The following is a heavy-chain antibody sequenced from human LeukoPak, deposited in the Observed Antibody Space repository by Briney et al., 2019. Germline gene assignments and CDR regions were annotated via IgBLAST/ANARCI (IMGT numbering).Heavy chain of an antibody. CDR2: TYYSGST. CDR1: GDSVSGYY. V-gene: IGHV4-59*02. Sequence: SETLSLTCTVSGDSVSGYYWSWIRQPPGKGLEWIGYTYYSGSTNYNPSLKSRVTMSVDTSKNQFSLKLTSVTAADTAVYYCARDRFGRTTHFDYWGQGILVTVSS. CDR3: ARDRFGRTTHFDY. J-gene: IGHJ4*02. D-gene: IGHD3-10*01.